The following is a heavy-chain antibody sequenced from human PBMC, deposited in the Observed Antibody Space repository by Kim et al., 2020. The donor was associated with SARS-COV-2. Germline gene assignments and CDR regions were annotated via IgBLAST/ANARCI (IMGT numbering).Heavy chain of an antibody. CDR2: IRSKAYGGTT. V-gene: IGHV3-49*03. Sequence: GGSLRLSCTSSGFTFGDYAMSWFRQAPGKGLEWVVFIRSKAYGGTTEYAASVKGRFTISRDDSKSIAYLQMNSLKTEDTAVYYCTRGGYYDSSGYGVWGQGTLVTVSS. CDR1: GFTFGDYA. D-gene: IGHD3-22*01. CDR3: TRGGYYDSSGYGV. J-gene: IGHJ4*02.